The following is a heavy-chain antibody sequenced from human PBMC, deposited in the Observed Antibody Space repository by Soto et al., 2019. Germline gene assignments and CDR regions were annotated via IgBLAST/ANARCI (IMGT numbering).Heavy chain of an antibody. J-gene: IGHJ4*02. D-gene: IGHD3-3*01. Sequence: QVQLVQSGDAVKKPGASVKVSCKASDYTFTSYGISWVRQAPGQGLEWMGWISAYNGNTNYAQKLQGRVTMTTVTSTGTGYMQRRSLRSDVPAVYYCARGTYYDFWSGFPGGRKLDYWGQVTLVTDS. CDR2: ISAYNGNT. V-gene: IGHV1-18*01. CDR1: DYTFTSYG. CDR3: ARGTYYDFWSGFPGGRKLDY.